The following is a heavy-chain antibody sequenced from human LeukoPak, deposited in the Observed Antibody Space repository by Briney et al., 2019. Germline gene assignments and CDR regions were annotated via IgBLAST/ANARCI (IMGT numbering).Heavy chain of an antibody. V-gene: IGHV3-21*01. Sequence: GGSLRLSCTASGFTFSSYSMNWVRQAPGKGLEWVASISGSGSYTYYADSVKGRFTISRDNAKNSLFLQMNNLRAEDTAVYYCASPVVPLGNFDYWGQGTLVTVSS. CDR2: ISGSGSYT. D-gene: IGHD3-16*01. CDR1: GFTFSSYS. J-gene: IGHJ4*02. CDR3: ASPVVPLGNFDY.